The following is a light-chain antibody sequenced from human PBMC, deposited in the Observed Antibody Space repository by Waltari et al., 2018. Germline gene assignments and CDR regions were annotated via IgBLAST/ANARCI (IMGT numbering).Light chain of an antibody. J-gene: IGKJ1*01. CDR2: DTS. CDR3: QLYDSAWT. CDR1: QSVSTSY. V-gene: IGKV3-20*01. Sequence: IVLTQSPGTLSLSPGDVSTLSCRTSQSVSTSYVAWYQQKPGQTPRPLIYDTSSRATGIPDRFSGSGSGTDFNLTISSLKPEDFAVYYCQLYDSAWTFGQGTKVEIK.